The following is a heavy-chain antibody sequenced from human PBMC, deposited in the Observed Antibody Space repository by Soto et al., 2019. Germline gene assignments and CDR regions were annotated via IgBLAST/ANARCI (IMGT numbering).Heavy chain of an antibody. J-gene: IGHJ4*01. Sequence: SETLRHTWAVLWGSSIGHYCPRISKPPGTRLEWIGEINHSGSTNYNPSLKSRVTILVDTSKNRFSLKLTSVTAADTAVYYCARHKVTGLSDYWGHGTLVTVSS. V-gene: IGHV4-34*01. CDR3: ARHKVTGLSDY. D-gene: IGHD2-8*02. CDR2: INHSGST. CDR1: WGSSIGHY.